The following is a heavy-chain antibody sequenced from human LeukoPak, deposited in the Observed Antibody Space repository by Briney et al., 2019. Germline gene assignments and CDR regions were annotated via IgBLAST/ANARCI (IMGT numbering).Heavy chain of an antibody. J-gene: IGHJ4*02. Sequence: GGSLRLSCAASGISFSGNWMGWVRQAPGEGLEWVASIKYDGSAKYNADSVKGRFTISRDSAKNSLYLEMNSLTAEDTAVYYCAFSNAFKVWGQGTLVTVSS. CDR3: AFSNAFKV. CDR1: GISFSGNW. V-gene: IGHV3-7*01. D-gene: IGHD2-8*01. CDR2: IKYDGSAK.